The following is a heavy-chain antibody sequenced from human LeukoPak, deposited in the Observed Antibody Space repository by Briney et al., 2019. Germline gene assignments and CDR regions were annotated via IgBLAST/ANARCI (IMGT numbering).Heavy chain of an antibody. Sequence: PGGSLRLSCAASGFTFSSYGMHWVRQAPGKGLEWVAVIWYDGSNKYYADSVKGRFTISRDNSKNTLYLQMNSLRAEDTAVYYCAREGGEGYYYGMDVWGQGTTVTVSS. J-gene: IGHJ6*02. CDR1: GFTFSSYG. D-gene: IGHD7-27*01. CDR2: IWYDGSNK. CDR3: AREGGEGYYYGMDV. V-gene: IGHV3-33*01.